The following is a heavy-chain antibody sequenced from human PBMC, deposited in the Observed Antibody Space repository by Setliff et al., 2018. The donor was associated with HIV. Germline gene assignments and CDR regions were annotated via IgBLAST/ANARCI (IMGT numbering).Heavy chain of an antibody. CDR3: ARGPPFAY. Sequence: NLSETLSLTCNVSGGSFIGSSFQSTWIRQAPGKGLEWIGDIAYSGTTMYFNYNPSLESRLSLSEDTSRHQFSLKLTSVTADDTGIYYCARGPPFAYWGQGLLVTVSS. CDR1: GGSFIGSSFQ. J-gene: IGHJ4*02. V-gene: IGHV4-39*07. CDR2: IAYSGTTMYF.